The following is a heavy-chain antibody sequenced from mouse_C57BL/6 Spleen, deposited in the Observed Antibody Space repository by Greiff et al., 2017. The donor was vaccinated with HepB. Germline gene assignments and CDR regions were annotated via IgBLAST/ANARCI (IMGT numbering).Heavy chain of an antibody. J-gene: IGHJ2*01. CDR2: IHPNSGST. CDR3: ARTPFITAVVARSFDY. V-gene: IGHV1-64*01. Sequence: VQLQQSGAELVKPGASVKLSCKASGYTFTSYWMHWVKQRPGQGLEWIGMIHPNSGSTNYNEKFKSKATLTVDKSSSTAYMQLSSLTSEDSAVYYCARTPFITAVVARSFDYWGQGTTLTVSS. D-gene: IGHD1-1*01. CDR1: GYTFTSYW.